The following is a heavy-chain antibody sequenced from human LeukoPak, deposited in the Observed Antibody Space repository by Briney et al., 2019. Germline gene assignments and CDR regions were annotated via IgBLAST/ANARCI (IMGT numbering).Heavy chain of an antibody. Sequence: GGSLRLSCAASGFTFSDYYMSWIRQAPGKGLEWVSYISSSGSTIYYADSVKGRFTISRDNAKNTLFLQMNSVRAEDTAVYYCAKGAVIGATWFDPWGQGTLVTVSS. J-gene: IGHJ5*02. D-gene: IGHD2/OR15-2a*01. CDR2: ISSSGSTI. CDR1: GFTFSDYY. V-gene: IGHV3-11*01. CDR3: AKGAVIGATWFDP.